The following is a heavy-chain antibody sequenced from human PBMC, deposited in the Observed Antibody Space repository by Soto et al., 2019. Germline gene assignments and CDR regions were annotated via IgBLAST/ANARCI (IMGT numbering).Heavy chain of an antibody. J-gene: IGHJ4*02. CDR2: ISYDGGNK. CDR3: ARDEDRGLSRSLQWFLPLDY. D-gene: IGHD3-3*01. CDR1: EFTFNTYA. V-gene: IGHV3-30-3*01. Sequence: PGGSLRLSCAASEFTFNTYAMHWVRQAPGKGLERVAAISYDGGNKYYADSVKGRFTISRDNSKNTLSLLMNSLRAEDTAVYYCARDEDRGLSRSLQWFLPLDYWGLGTLVTVSS.